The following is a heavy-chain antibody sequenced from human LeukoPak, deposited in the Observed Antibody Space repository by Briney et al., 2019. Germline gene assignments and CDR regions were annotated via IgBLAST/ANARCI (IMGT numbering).Heavy chain of an antibody. CDR1: GFTFSDYA. Sequence: GSLRLSCAASGFTFSDYAMSWIRQPPGKGLEWIGYIYYSGSTNYNPSLKSRVTISVDTSKNQFSLKLSSVTAADTAVYYCARAPLTTATSDYFDLWGLGTLVTVSS. D-gene: IGHD4-17*01. V-gene: IGHV4-59*08. CDR3: ARAPLTTATSDYFDL. CDR2: IYYSGST. J-gene: IGHJ4*02.